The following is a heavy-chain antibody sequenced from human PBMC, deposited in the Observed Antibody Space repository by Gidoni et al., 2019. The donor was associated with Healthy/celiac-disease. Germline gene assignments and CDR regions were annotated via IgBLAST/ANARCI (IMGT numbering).Heavy chain of an antibody. Sequence: VQLQESGPGLVKPSETLSLTCTVSGGSISSYYWSWIRQPPGKGLEWIGYIYYSGSTNYNPSLKSRVTISVDTSKNQFSLKLSSVTAADTAVYYCARGRGYSGYDFDYWGQGTLVTVSS. CDR1: GGSISSYY. CDR2: IYYSGST. CDR3: ARGRGYSGYDFDY. J-gene: IGHJ4*02. V-gene: IGHV4-59*01. D-gene: IGHD5-12*01.